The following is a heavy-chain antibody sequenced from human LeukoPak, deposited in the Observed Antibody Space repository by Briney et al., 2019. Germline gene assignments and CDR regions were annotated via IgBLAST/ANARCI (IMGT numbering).Heavy chain of an antibody. CDR1: GFTFTNYG. Sequence: PGEPLRFSCAASGFTFTNYGLPWVRQAPGKGLGGVAVIWFDGGQKYYADSVKGRFTTSRDNTTNTLYLQMNSLRVEDTAVYYCARDPSLRVALDYWGQGTLVTVSS. V-gene: IGHV3-33*01. CDR2: IWFDGGQK. CDR3: ARDPSLRVALDY. J-gene: IGHJ4*01. D-gene: IGHD2-15*01.